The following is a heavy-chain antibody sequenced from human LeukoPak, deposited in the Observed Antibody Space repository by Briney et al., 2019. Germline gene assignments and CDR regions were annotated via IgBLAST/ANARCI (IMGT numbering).Heavy chain of an antibody. CDR1: GFTFSPYS. J-gene: IGHJ4*02. D-gene: IGHD5-12*01. V-gene: IGHV3-21*01. CDR2: ISSSSSYI. Sequence: ESGGSLRLSCAASGFTFSPYSMNWVRQAPGKGLEWVSFISSSSSYIYYADSVKGRFTISRDNAKKSLFLQMNSLRAEDTAVYYCTRVTNSGYDSGNFDYWGQGTLVTVSS. CDR3: TRVTNSGYDSGNFDY.